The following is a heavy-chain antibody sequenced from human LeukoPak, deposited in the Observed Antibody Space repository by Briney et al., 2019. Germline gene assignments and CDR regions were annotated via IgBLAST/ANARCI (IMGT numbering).Heavy chain of an antibody. CDR3: ARRYGSGSSGTFDY. CDR2: IYYSGST. V-gene: IGHV4-61*05. D-gene: IGHD3-10*01. J-gene: IGHJ4*02. Sequence: KPSETLSLTCTVSGGYISSSNYYWVWIRQPPGKGLEWIGYIYYSGSTNYNPSLKSRVTISVDTSKNQFSLKLSSVTAADTAVYYCARRYGSGSSGTFDYWGQGTLVTVSS. CDR1: GGYISSSNYY.